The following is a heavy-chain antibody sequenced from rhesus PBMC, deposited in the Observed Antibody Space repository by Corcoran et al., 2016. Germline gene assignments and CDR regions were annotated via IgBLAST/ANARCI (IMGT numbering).Heavy chain of an antibody. CDR2: ISESGGTR. V-gene: IGHV3-100*02. D-gene: IGHD6-13*01. CDR3: TRDLRIAAGLSGLDS. Sequence: DVQLVESGGGLVKPGGSLRLSCVASGFTFSSYETHWVRQAPGKGLEWVSVISESGGTRNYEDSVKGLFTISGDNAKNSLFLKMNSLRAEDTAVYYCTRDLRIAAGLSGLDSWGQGVVVTVSS. CDR1: GFTFSSYE. J-gene: IGHJ6*01.